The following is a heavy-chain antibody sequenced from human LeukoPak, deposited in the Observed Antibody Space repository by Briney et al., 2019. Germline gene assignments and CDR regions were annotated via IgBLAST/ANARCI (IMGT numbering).Heavy chain of an antibody. D-gene: IGHD2-21*02. Sequence: RGSLRLSCAASGFTVSSNYMSWVRQAPGKGLEWVSVIYSDGSTYYADSVKGRFTISRDNSKNTLYLQMNSLRAEDTAVYYCARERDRGVTGPYFDYWGQGSLVTVSS. CDR1: GFTVSSNY. V-gene: IGHV3-66*01. CDR2: IYSDGST. CDR3: ARERDRGVTGPYFDY. J-gene: IGHJ4*02.